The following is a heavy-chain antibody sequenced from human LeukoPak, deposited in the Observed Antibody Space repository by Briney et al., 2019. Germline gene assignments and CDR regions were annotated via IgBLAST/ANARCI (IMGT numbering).Heavy chain of an antibody. CDR1: GFTFSSYA. Sequence: PGGSLRLSCAASGFTFSSYAMSWARQAPGKGLEWVSAISGSGGSTYYADSVKGRFTISRDNSKNTLYLQMNSLRAEDTAVYYCAKVGSVGATRYGMDVWGQGTTVTVSS. V-gene: IGHV3-23*01. CDR3: AKVGSVGATRYGMDV. D-gene: IGHD1-26*01. J-gene: IGHJ6*02. CDR2: ISGSGGST.